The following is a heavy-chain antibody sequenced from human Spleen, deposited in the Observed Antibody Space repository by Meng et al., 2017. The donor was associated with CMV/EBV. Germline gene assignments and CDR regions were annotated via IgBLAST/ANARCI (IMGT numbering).Heavy chain of an antibody. D-gene: IGHD2-2*02. CDR1: GTFSSYA. J-gene: IGHJ4*02. CDR2: IIPIFGTA. Sequence: GTFSSYAISWVRQAPGQGLEWMGGIIPIFGTANYAQQFQGRVTITTDESTSTAYMELSSLRSEDTAVYYCASTYCSSTSCYTGLDYWGQGTLVTVSS. CDR3: ASTYCSSTSCYTGLDY. V-gene: IGHV1-69*05.